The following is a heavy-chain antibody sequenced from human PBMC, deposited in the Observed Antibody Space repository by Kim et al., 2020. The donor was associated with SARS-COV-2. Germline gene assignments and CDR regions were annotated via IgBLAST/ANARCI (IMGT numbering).Heavy chain of an antibody. Sequence: GQSLKISCKGSGYSFTSYWISWVRQMPGKGLEWMGRIDPSDSYTNYSPSFQGHVTISADKSISTAYLQWSSLKASDTAMYYCARHKAAAAHFDYWGQGTLVTVSS. D-gene: IGHD6-13*01. CDR1: GYSFTSYW. CDR3: ARHKAAAAHFDY. J-gene: IGHJ4*02. CDR2: IDPSDSYT. V-gene: IGHV5-10-1*01.